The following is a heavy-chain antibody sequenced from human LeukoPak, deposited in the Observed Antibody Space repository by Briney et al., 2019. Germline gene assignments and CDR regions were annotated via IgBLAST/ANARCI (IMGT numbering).Heavy chain of an antibody. CDR3: ARDPGDYVGNDAFDI. CDR2: IKEDGSEK. Sequence: PGGSLRLSCAASGFTFSNYWMSWVRQAPGKGLKWVANIKEDGSEKYYADSVKGRFTVSRDNSKNTVYLQMNSLRAEDTAVYYCARDPGDYVGNDAFDIWGQGTMVTVSS. J-gene: IGHJ3*02. D-gene: IGHD4-17*01. CDR1: GFTFSNYW. V-gene: IGHV3-7*01.